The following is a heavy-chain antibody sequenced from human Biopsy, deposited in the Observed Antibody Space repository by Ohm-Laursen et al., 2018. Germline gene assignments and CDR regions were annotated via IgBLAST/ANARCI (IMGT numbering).Heavy chain of an antibody. Sequence: ASSVKVSCSPSGYTFTAFSVHWLRQAPGQGLEWMGWINPKSGDTDYPQNFQGRVSMTRDTSISTAYMDLSRLRSDDTAVYYCARGRRHCSGTCSRWYFDLWGRGTLVTVSS. CDR3: ARGRRHCSGTCSRWYFDL. D-gene: IGHD2-2*01. V-gene: IGHV1-2*02. CDR2: INPKSGDT. CDR1: GYTFTAFS. J-gene: IGHJ2*01.